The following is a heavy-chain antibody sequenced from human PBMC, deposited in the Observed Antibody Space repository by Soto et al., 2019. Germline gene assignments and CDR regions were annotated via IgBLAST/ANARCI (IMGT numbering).Heavy chain of an antibody. CDR1: GVSLIGDY. Sequence: TSETLSLTCTASGVSLIGDYCTWIRQPAGGGLEWIAGINCDGNTNYSPSLKSRVTMSVDPSRKHFSLNLTSVTAGDTASYFCARARSLENGFEPWGPGIQVTV. CDR3: ARARSLENGFEP. J-gene: IGHJ5*02. CDR2: INCDGNT. V-gene: IGHV4-4*07.